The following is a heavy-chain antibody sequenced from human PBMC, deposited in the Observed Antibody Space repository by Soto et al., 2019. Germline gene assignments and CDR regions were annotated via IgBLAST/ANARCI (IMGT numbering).Heavy chain of an antibody. CDR1: GGTFNTYA. CDR3: AREVQVHTPAFVY. D-gene: IGHD2-15*01. Sequence: QVQLVQSGAEMKKPGSSVKVSCQSSGGTFNTYAMNWVRQAPGQGPEWMGDISPMFGAANYAPKFQGRVTITAYESTGTSYMQLSSLTSDDTALYFCAREVQVHTPAFVYWGQGTLVTVSS. CDR2: ISPMFGAA. J-gene: IGHJ4*02. V-gene: IGHV1-69*19.